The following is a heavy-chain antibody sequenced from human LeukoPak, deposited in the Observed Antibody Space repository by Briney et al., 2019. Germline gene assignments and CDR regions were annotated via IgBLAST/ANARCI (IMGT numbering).Heavy chain of an antibody. CDR3: ARDLYYCDSSGGIDY. V-gene: IGHV3-21*01. Sequence: PGGSLRLSCAPSGFTFSSYSMNWVRQTPGKGLEWVSSISSSSNYIYYADSVKGRFTISRENDKNSLYLQMNSMRAEDTAVYYCARDLYYCDSSGGIDYWGQGTLVTVSS. J-gene: IGHJ4*02. CDR2: ISSSSNYI. CDR1: GFTFSSYS. D-gene: IGHD3-22*01.